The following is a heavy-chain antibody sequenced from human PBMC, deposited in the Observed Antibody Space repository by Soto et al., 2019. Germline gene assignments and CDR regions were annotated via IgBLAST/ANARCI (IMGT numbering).Heavy chain of an antibody. CDR2: ISGSGVST. D-gene: IGHD2-2*01. V-gene: IGHV3-23*01. CDR1: GFTFSSYA. CDR3: AKRGGSTSWPFDY. Sequence: PGGSLRLSCAASGFTFSSYAMSWVRQAPGKGLEWVSAISGSGVSTYYADSVKGRFTISRDNSKNTLYLQMNSLRAEDTAVYYCAKRGGSTSWPFDYWGQGTLVTVSS. J-gene: IGHJ4*02.